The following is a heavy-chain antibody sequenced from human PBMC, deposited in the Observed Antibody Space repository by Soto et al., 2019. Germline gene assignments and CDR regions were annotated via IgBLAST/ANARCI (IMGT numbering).Heavy chain of an antibody. Sequence: GGSLRLSCAASGFTFSSYAMSWVRQAPGKGLEWVSAISGSGGSTYYADSVKGRFTISRDNSKNTLYLQMNSLRAEDTAVYYCANVDYYCSGSYYRNFDYWGQGTLVTVSS. CDR1: GFTFSSYA. J-gene: IGHJ4*02. CDR3: ANVDYYCSGSYYRNFDY. D-gene: IGHD3-10*01. CDR2: ISGSGGST. V-gene: IGHV3-23*01.